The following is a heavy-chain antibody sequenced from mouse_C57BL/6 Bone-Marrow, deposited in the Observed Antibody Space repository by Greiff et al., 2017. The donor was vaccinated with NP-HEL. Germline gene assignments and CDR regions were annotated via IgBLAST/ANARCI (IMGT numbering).Heavy chain of an antibody. J-gene: IGHJ4*01. CDR2: IRNKANNHAT. V-gene: IGHV6-6*01. D-gene: IGHD1-1*01. CDR3: TRQYGSCPYYYAMDY. Sequence: EVKLVESGGGLVQPGGSMKLSCAASGFTFSDAWMDWVRQSPEKGLEWVAEIRNKANNHATYYAESVKGRFTISRDDSTSSVYLQMNSLRAEDTGIYYCTRQYGSCPYYYAMDYWGQGTSVTVSS. CDR1: GFTFSDAW.